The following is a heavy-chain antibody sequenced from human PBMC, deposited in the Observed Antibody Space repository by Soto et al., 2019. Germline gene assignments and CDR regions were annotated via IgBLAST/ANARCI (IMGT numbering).Heavy chain of an antibody. CDR2: IYYSGST. V-gene: IGHV4-31*03. CDR1: GGSISSGGYY. J-gene: IGHJ4*02. CDR3: GRVSGYYLSDQPRTFDY. Sequence: QVQLQESGPGLVKPSQTLSLTCTVSGGSISSGGYYWSWIRQHPGKGLEWIGYIYYSGSTYYNPSLKSRVTISVDTSKNQFSLKLSSVTAADTAVYYCGRVSGYYLSDQPRTFDYWGQGTLVTVSS. D-gene: IGHD3-3*01.